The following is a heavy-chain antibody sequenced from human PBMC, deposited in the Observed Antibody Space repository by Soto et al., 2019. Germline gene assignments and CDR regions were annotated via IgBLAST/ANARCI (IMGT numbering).Heavy chain of an antibody. J-gene: IGHJ5*02. D-gene: IGHD1-1*01. CDR3: ASHDPGARFDP. Sequence: QVQLVQSGAEVKKPGASVKVSCKAPRYIFTAYFMHWVRQAPGQGLEWMGWINPNNGATHYGLSFQGRVTMTRDTSISTAYMELRSRRSDDTAVYYCASHDPGARFDPWGQGTLVIVSS. CDR1: RYIFTAYF. CDR2: INPNNGAT. V-gene: IGHV1-2*02.